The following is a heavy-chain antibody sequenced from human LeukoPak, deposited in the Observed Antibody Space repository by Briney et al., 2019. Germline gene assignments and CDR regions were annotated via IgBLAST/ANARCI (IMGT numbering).Heavy chain of an antibody. J-gene: IGHJ4*02. CDR3: TKFSLRGTYSFDH. Sequence: GASVKVSCKASGYSFTSHDINWVRQATGQGLEWMGWMNPNSGNTGYAQKFQGRVTITRNTSITTAYMELSSLRSEDTAVYYCTKFSLRGTYSFDHWGQGTLVTVSS. V-gene: IGHV1-8*03. CDR2: MNPNSGNT. CDR1: GYSFTSHD. D-gene: IGHD1-26*01.